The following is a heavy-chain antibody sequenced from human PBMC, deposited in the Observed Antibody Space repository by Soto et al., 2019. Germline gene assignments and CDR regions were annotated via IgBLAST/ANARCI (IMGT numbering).Heavy chain of an antibody. CDR1: GFTFSSYS. Sequence: GGSLRLSCAASGFTFSSYSMNWVRQAPGKGLEWVSSISDSSNTIHYADSVKGRFTISRDNAKNSLYLQMNSLRAEDTAVYYCARDDYPYYDDSSGYHFDYWGQGALVTVSS. CDR3: ARDDYPYYDDSSGYHFDY. CDR2: ISDSSNTI. V-gene: IGHV3-48*01. D-gene: IGHD3-22*01. J-gene: IGHJ4*02.